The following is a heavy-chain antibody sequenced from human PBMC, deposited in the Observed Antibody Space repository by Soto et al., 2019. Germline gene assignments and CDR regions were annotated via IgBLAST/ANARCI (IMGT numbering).Heavy chain of an antibody. CDR3: ARGNLIAAKVYFDY. Sequence: GSLGLACSASGFTFSSYAMHWVRQAPGKGLEWVAVISYDGSNKYYADSVKGRFTISRDNSKNTLYLQMNSLRAEDTAVYYCARGNLIAAKVYFDYWGQGTPVTVSS. J-gene: IGHJ4*02. D-gene: IGHD6-6*01. CDR1: GFTFSSYA. V-gene: IGHV3-30-3*01. CDR2: ISYDGSNK.